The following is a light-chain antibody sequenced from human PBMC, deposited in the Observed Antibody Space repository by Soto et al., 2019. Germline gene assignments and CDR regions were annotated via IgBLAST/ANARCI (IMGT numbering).Light chain of an antibody. CDR2: SVS. CDR3: ISYTVSRSYV. CDR1: SSDIGAYDH. V-gene: IGLV2-14*01. J-gene: IGLJ1*01. Sequence: GTSSDIGAYDHVAWFQQFPGKTPKLIIYSVSNRPSGVSYRFSGSKSGNTASLTISGLQAEDEADYYCISYTVSRSYVFGTGTKVTVL.